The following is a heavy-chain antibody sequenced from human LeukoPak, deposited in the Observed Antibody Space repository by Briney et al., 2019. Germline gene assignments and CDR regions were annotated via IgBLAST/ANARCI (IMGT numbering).Heavy chain of an antibody. V-gene: IGHV1-2*02. CDR1: GYTFTGYY. Sequence: ASVKVSCKASGYTFTGYYMHWVRQPPGQGLAWMGWINPNSGGTNYAQKFQGRVTMTRDTSISTAYMELSRLRSDDTAVYYCARDGSSSRDYYYYYMDVWGKGTTVTVSS. D-gene: IGHD6-6*01. CDR2: INPNSGGT. CDR3: ARDGSSSRDYYYYYMDV. J-gene: IGHJ6*03.